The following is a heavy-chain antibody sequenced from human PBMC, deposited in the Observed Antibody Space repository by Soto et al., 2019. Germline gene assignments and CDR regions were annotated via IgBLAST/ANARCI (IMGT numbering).Heavy chain of an antibody. Sequence: EVQLVESGGGLVQPGGSLRLSCAASGFTFSSYWMHWVRQAPEKGLEYVSGISTHGGSTYYANSVKGRFTISRDNSKNTLYLQRDSLRAEDMAVYYCARQYGSGTYLYFDFWGQGTLVTVSS. J-gene: IGHJ4*02. V-gene: IGHV3-64*01. CDR3: ARQYGSGTYLYFDF. CDR1: GFTFSSYW. CDR2: ISTHGGST. D-gene: IGHD3-10*01.